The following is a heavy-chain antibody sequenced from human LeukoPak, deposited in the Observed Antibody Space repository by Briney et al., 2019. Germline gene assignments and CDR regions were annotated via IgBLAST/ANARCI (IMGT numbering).Heavy chain of an antibody. D-gene: IGHD2-8*01. CDR3: ARDRSGDMVYEDYDAFDI. Sequence: GGSLRLSCAASGFTFSSYAMSWVRQAPGKGLEWVSAISGSGGSTYYADSVKGRFTISRDNSKNTLYLQMNSLRAEDTAVYYCARDRSGDMVYEDYDAFDIWGQGTMVTVSS. CDR1: GFTFSSYA. V-gene: IGHV3-23*01. CDR2: ISGSGGST. J-gene: IGHJ3*02.